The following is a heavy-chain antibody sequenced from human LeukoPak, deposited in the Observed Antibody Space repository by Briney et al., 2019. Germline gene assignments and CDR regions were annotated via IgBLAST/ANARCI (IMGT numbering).Heavy chain of an antibody. CDR2: IYYSGST. J-gene: IGHJ4*02. V-gene: IGHV4-59*08. CDR3: ARHVRIVPYYYFDY. D-gene: IGHD2-15*01. CDR1: GGSISSYY. Sequence: PSETLSLTCTVSGGSISSYYWSWIRQPPGKGLEWIGYIYYSGSTNYNPSLKSRVTISVDTSKNQFSLKLSSVTAADTAVYYCARHVRIVPYYYFDYWGQGTLVTVSS.